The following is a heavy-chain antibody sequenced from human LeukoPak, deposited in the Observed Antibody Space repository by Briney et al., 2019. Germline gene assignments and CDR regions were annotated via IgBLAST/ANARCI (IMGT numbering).Heavy chain of an antibody. CDR3: ASNSVSSGWPRIDY. CDR2: IIPIFGTA. J-gene: IGHJ4*02. CDR1: GGTFSSYA. V-gene: IGHV1-69*05. Sequence: SVKVSCKASGGTFSSYAISWVRQAPGQGLEWMGGIIPIFGTANYAQKFQGRVTITTDESTSTAYMGLSSLRSEDTAVYYCASNSVSSGWPRIDYWGQGTLVTVSS. D-gene: IGHD6-19*01.